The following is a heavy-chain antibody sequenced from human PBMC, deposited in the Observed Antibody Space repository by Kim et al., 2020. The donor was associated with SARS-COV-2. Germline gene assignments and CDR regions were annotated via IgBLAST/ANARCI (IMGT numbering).Heavy chain of an antibody. V-gene: IGHV3-30*15. CDR3: ARGPTKPFQFDY. Sequence: YYADTVKGRFTNSRDNSKNTLYLQMSSLRAEDTAVYYCARGPTKPFQFDYWGQGTLVTVSS. J-gene: IGHJ4*02. D-gene: IGHD2-8*01.